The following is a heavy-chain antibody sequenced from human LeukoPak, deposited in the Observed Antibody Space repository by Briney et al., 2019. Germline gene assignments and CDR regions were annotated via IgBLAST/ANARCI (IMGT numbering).Heavy chain of an antibody. CDR3: ASSETYVFYYYGMDV. D-gene: IGHD3-10*02. J-gene: IGHJ6*02. V-gene: IGHV3-48*03. CDR1: GFTFSSYE. Sequence: GGSLRLSCAASGFTFSSYEMNWVRQAPGKGLEWVSYISSSGSTIYYADSVKGRFTISRDNAKNSLYLQMNSLRDEDTAVYYCASSETYVFYYYGMDVWGQGTTVTVSS. CDR2: ISSSGSTI.